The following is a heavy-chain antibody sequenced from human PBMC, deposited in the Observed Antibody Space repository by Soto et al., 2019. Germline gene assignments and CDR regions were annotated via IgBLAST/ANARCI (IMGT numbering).Heavy chain of an antibody. Sequence: SLRLSCAASGFAFSTYSINWVRQAPGKGLEWFSYITSDSSTISYADSVKGRFTVSRDNAKNSLYLQMNSLRDEDTAVYYCARVGRGVYGMDVWGQGTSVTAP. CDR3: ARVGRGVYGMDV. D-gene: IGHD2-8*01. J-gene: IGHJ6*02. CDR1: GFAFSTYS. CDR2: ITSDSSTI. V-gene: IGHV3-48*02.